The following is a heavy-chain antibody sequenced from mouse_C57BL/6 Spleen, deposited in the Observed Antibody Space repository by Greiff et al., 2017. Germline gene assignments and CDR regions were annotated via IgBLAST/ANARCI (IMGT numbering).Heavy chain of an antibody. Sequence: QVQLQQPGAELVKPGASVKMSCKASGYTFTSYWITWVKQRPGQGLEWIGDIYPGSGSTNYNEKFKSKATLTVDTSSSTAYMQLSSLTSEDSAVYYCAREGVYYGSRYWYFDVWGTGTTVTVSS. D-gene: IGHD1-1*01. CDR1: GYTFTSYW. J-gene: IGHJ1*03. V-gene: IGHV1-55*01. CDR3: AREGVYYGSRYWYFDV. CDR2: IYPGSGST.